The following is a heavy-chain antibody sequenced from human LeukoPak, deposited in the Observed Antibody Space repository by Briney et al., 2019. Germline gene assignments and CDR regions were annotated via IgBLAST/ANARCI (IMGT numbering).Heavy chain of an antibody. CDR2: IYYSGST. CDR3: ARDTTHYYCYMDV. J-gene: IGHJ6*03. CDR1: GRSISSYY. V-gene: IGHV4-59*01. Sequence: SETLSLTCTVSGRSISSYYWSWIRQPPGKGLGWIGYIYYSGSTNYNPSLKSRVTISVDTSKNQFSLKLSSVTAADTAVYYCARDTTHYYCYMDVWGKGTTVTVSS. D-gene: IGHD4-17*01.